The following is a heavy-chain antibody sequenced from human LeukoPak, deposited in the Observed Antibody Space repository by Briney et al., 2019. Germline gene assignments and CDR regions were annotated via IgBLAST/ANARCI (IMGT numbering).Heavy chain of an antibody. Sequence: ASVKVSCKASGYTFTGYYMHWVRQAPGQGLEWMGWINPNSGGTNYARKFQGRVTMTRDTSISTAYMELSRLRSDDTAVYYCARVEDTAMVTSDYWGQGTLVTVSS. J-gene: IGHJ4*02. D-gene: IGHD5-18*01. CDR3: ARVEDTAMVTSDY. V-gene: IGHV1-2*02. CDR1: GYTFTGYY. CDR2: INPNSGGT.